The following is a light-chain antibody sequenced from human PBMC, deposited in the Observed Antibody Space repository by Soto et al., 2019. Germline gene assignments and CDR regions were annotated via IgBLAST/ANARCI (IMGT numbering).Light chain of an antibody. CDR2: DAS. Sequence: ELVLTQSPATLSLSPGERATLSCRASQSVSSYLAWYQQKPGQAPRLLIYDASNRATGIPARFSGSGSGTDFTLTISSLEPEDFAVYYCQQYGSSLWTLGQGTKVDIK. J-gene: IGKJ1*01. CDR3: QQYGSSLWT. CDR1: QSVSSY. V-gene: IGKV3-11*01.